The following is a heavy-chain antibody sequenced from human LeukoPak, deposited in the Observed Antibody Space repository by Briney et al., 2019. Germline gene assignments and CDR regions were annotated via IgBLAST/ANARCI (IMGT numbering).Heavy chain of an antibody. J-gene: IGHJ3*02. CDR2: IYTSGRT. Sequence: SETLSLTCTVSGCSISSGSYYWSWIRQPAGKGLEWISRIYTSGRTNYNPSLERRTTISVDTSKNKFSLKLSSVTAADTAVYYCARDWAPADSSGYYVDAFDIWGQGTMVTVSS. D-gene: IGHD3-22*01. CDR1: GCSISSGSYY. CDR3: ARDWAPADSSGYYVDAFDI. V-gene: IGHV4-61*02.